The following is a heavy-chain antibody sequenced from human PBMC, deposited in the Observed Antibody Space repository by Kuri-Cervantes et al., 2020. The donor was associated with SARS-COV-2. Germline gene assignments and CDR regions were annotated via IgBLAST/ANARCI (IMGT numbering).Heavy chain of an antibody. V-gene: IGHV4-59*01. CDR2: IYYSGST. D-gene: IGHD3-9*01. CDR3: ARSQVVRHLDWSSELSYRYYMDV. Sequence: ESLKISCTVSGGSISSDYWSWIRQPPGKGLEWIGYIYYSGSTNYNPSLKSRVTISVDTSKNQFFLRLNSVTAADTAVYFCARSQVVRHLDWSSELSYRYYMDVWGKGTTVTVSS. CDR1: GGSISSDY. J-gene: IGHJ6*04.